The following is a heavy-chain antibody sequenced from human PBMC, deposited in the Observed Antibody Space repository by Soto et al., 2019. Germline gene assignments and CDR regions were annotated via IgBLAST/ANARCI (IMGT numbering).Heavy chain of an antibody. D-gene: IGHD3-10*01. V-gene: IGHV1-8*01. CDR1: GYTFTSYD. J-gene: IGHJ6*02. CDR2: MNPNSGNT. CDR3: AREGTCFVESRSQYYYGMDF. Sequence: GASVKVSCKASGYTFTSYDINWVRQATGQGLGWMGWMNPNSGNTGYAQKFQGRVTMTRNTSISTAYMELSSLRSEDTAVYYCAREGTCFVESRSQYYYGMDFWGQGTTVTVYS.